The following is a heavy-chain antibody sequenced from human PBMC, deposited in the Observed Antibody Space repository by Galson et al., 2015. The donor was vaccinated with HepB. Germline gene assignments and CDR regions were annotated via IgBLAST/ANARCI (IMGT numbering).Heavy chain of an antibody. D-gene: IGHD1-26*01. J-gene: IGHJ4*02. CDR1: GYIFSNFG. CDR3: AKYVGALEN. CDR2: ISAFNGRA. V-gene: IGHV1-18*01. Sequence: SVKVSCKASGYIFSNFGVAWVRQARGQGLEWMGWISAFNGRANYAQRFRDRLTMTADKTTSIAYMELTSLTTDDTAIYFCAKYVGALENWGQGTLVTVSS.